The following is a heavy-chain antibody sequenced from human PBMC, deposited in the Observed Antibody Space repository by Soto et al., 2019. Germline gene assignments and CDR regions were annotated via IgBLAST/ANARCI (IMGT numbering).Heavy chain of an antibody. CDR1: GGSISSGDYY. D-gene: IGHD6-6*01. CDR3: ARVGGEQLVPYYYYGMDV. V-gene: IGHV4-30-4*01. Sequence: PSETLSLTCTVSGGSISSGDYYWSWIRQPPGKGLEWIGYIYYSGSTYYNPSLKSRVTISVDTSKNQFSLKLSSVTAADTAVYYCARVGGEQLVPYYYYGMDVWGQGTTVTVS. J-gene: IGHJ6*02. CDR2: IYYSGST.